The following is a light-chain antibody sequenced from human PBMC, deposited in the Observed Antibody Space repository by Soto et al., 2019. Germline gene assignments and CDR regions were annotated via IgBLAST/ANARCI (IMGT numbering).Light chain of an antibody. V-gene: IGKV3-11*01. J-gene: IGKJ1*01. CDR2: DVS. CDR1: QSVSSY. CDR3: HQHQSWTRT. Sequence: ETVLTQSLANLSSSPGERATLSCRASQSVSSYLAWYQKKPGQDPRMLIYDVSNRATGIPARFSGSGSETDFNLTISEVETEDFAVYECHQHQSWTRTCGQGTKVEIK.